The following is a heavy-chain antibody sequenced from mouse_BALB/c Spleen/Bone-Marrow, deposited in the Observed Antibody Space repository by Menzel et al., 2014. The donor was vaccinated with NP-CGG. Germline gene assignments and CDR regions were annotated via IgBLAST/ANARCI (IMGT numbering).Heavy chain of an antibody. V-gene: IGHV5-6*01. D-gene: IGHD4-1*02. J-gene: IGHJ3*01. CDR2: INNGGTYT. CDR1: GFTFSSYG. CDR3: ALNWDSAY. Sequence: DVHLVESGGDLVKPGGSLKLSCAASGFTFSSYGMSWVRQTPDKRLEWVATINNGGTYTYYPDSVKGRFTISRDNAKNTLYLQTSSLKSEDTAMYYCALNWDSAYWGQGTLVTVSA.